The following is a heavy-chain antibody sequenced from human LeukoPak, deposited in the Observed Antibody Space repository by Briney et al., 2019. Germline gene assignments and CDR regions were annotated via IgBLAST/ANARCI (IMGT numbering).Heavy chain of an antibody. CDR2: INTNSGGT. D-gene: IGHD6-19*01. Sequence: ASVKVSCKASGYTFTGYYMHWVRQAPGQGLEWMGWINTNSGGTNYAQKFQGRVTMTRDTSISTAYMELSRLGSDDTAVYYCARPIRYSSGWYGYWGQGTLVTVSS. V-gene: IGHV1-2*02. CDR3: ARPIRYSSGWYGY. J-gene: IGHJ4*02. CDR1: GYTFTGYY.